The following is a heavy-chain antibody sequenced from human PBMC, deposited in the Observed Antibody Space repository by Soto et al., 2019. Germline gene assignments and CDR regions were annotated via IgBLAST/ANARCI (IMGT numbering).Heavy chain of an antibody. Sequence: ASVKVSCKASGYTFTSYYMHWVRQAPGQGLEWMGIINPSGGSTSYAQKFQGRVTMTRDTSTSTVYMELSSLRSEDTAVYYCARDRLSVAGTANDAFDIWGQGILVSVS. J-gene: IGHJ3*02. CDR2: INPSGGST. CDR3: ARDRLSVAGTANDAFDI. CDR1: GYTFTSYY. D-gene: IGHD6-19*01. V-gene: IGHV1-46*01.